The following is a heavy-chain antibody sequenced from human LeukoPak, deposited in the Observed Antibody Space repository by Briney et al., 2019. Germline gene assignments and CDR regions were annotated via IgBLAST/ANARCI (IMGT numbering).Heavy chain of an antibody. V-gene: IGHV4-31*03. CDR3: ARVVASTIYQFDY. CDR2: IYNSGST. D-gene: IGHD2-15*01. J-gene: IGHJ4*02. CDR1: GGSINNGGYY. Sequence: PSETLSLTCTVSGGSINNGGYYWTWVRQHPGKGLEWIGYIYNSGSTYYNPSLKSRITTSLDTSKNQFSLNLTSVTAADTAVYYCARVVASTIYQFDYWGQGTLVTVSS.